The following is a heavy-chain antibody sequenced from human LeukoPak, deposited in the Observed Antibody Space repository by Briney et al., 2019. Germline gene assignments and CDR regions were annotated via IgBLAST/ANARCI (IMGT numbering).Heavy chain of an antibody. J-gene: IGHJ4*02. Sequence: GGSLRLSCAATGFTFSRYWMHWVRQAPGKGLVWVSRINSDGSSTSYADSVKGRFTISRDNAKNTLYLQMNSLRVEDTAVYYCSRESGELDNWGQGTLVTVST. CDR3: SRESGELDN. D-gene: IGHD7-27*01. CDR1: GFTFSRYW. V-gene: IGHV3-74*01. CDR2: INSDGSST.